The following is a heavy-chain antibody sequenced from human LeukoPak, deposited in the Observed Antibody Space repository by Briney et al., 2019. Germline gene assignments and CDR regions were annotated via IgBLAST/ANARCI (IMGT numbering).Heavy chain of an antibody. CDR2: ISGSGDSI. Sequence: GGSLRLSCAASGITFSSYAMSWVRQAPGKGLEWVSGISGSGDSIYFADSVKGRFTISRDNSKNTLYMQMNTLRVEDTAVYYCARNLDDPFDIWGQGTMVTVSS. CDR3: ARNLDDPFDI. CDR1: GITFSSYA. J-gene: IGHJ3*02. V-gene: IGHV3-23*01.